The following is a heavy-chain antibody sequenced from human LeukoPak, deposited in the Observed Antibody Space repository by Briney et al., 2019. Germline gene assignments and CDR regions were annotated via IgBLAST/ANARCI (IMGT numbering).Heavy chain of an antibody. CDR3: ARDRAFSYYDILTGLADDAFDI. CDR2: IYYSGST. CDR1: GGSISSYY. V-gene: IGHV4-59*01. J-gene: IGHJ3*02. Sequence: SETLSLTCTVSGGSISSYYWSWIRQPPGKGLEWIGYIYYSGSTNYNPSFKSRVTISVDTSKNQFSLKLSSVTAADTAVYYCARDRAFSYYDILTGLADDAFDIWGQGTMVTVSS. D-gene: IGHD3-9*01.